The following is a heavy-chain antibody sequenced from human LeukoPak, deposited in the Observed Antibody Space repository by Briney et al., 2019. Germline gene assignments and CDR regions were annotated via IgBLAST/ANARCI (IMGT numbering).Heavy chain of an antibody. J-gene: IGHJ6*03. Sequence: GGSLRLSCAASGFTFDEYAIHWVRQAPGKGLEWVSGISWKSGIIGYADSVKGRFTISRDNAKNSLYLQMNSLRTEDTALYYCAKDSLTGTTANYMDVWGKGTTVTVSS. CDR3: AKDSLTGTTANYMDV. CDR1: GFTFDEYA. D-gene: IGHD1-7*01. CDR2: ISWKSGII. V-gene: IGHV3-9*01.